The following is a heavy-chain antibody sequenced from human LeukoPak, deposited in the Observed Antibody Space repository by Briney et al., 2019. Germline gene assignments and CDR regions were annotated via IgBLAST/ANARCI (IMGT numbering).Heavy chain of an antibody. CDR1: GGTFSSYA. Sequence: ASVKVSCKAYGGTFSSYAISWERQAPGQGLEWMGWINPNSGGTNYAQKFQGRVTMTRDTSISTAYMELSRLRSDDTAVYYCARADIVVVVAATPAAFDIWGQGTMVTVSS. J-gene: IGHJ3*02. CDR2: INPNSGGT. D-gene: IGHD2-15*01. CDR3: ARADIVVVVAATPAAFDI. V-gene: IGHV1-2*02.